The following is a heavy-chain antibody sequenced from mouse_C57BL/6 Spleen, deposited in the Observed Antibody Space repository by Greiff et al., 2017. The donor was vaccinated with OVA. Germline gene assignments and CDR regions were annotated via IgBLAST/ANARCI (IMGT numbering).Heavy chain of an antibody. CDR1: GFSLTSYA. CDR2: IWTGGGT. Sequence: QVQLKESGPGLVAPSQSLSITCTVSGFSLTSYAISWVRQPPGKGLEWLGVIWTGGGTNYNSALKSSLSISKDNSKSQVFLKMNSMQTDDAARYYCARNRDYSRYYYAMDYWGQGTSVTVSS. V-gene: IGHV2-9-1*01. CDR3: ARNRDYSRYYYAMDY. J-gene: IGHJ4*01. D-gene: IGHD2-12*01.